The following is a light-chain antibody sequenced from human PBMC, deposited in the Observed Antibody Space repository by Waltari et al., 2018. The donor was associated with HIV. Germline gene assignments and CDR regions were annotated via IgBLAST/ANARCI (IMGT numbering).Light chain of an antibody. J-gene: IGKJ4*01. CDR3: QQYHAYPVT. Sequence: DIQMTQSPATLSASVGDRVTISCRASQNINRLLAWYQQRPGKPPKFLMYQASNLESGVPSRFRGSGAGTLFTLTINSLQPDDFATYYCQQYHAYPVTFGGGTKVENK. V-gene: IGKV1-5*01. CDR1: QNINRL. CDR2: QAS.